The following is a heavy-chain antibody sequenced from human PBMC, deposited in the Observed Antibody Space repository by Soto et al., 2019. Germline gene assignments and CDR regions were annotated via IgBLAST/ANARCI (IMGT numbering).Heavy chain of an antibody. D-gene: IGHD2-2*02. Sequence: GASVKVSCKASGYTFTSYYMHWVRQAPGQGLEWMGIINPSGGSTSYAQKFQGRVTMTRDTSTSTVYMELSSLRSEDTAVYYCARGAALGYCSSTSCYKGMDVWGQGTTVTVSS. J-gene: IGHJ6*02. CDR3: ARGAALGYCSSTSCYKGMDV. CDR1: GYTFTSYY. CDR2: INPSGGST. V-gene: IGHV1-46*01.